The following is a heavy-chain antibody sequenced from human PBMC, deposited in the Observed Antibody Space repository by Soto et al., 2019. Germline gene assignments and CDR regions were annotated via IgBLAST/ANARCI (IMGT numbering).Heavy chain of an antibody. CDR1: EGTFSSYA. V-gene: IGHV1-69*01. CDR2: IIPIFGTA. J-gene: IGHJ6*02. Sequence: QLQVVQSGAEVERPGSSVNVSWKAFEGTFSSYAISWVRQAPGQGLEWMGGIIPIFGTANYAQKFQGRVTITADESTSTAYMELSSLRSEDTAVYYCASPYYYDDRYGMDVWGQGTTVTVSS. D-gene: IGHD3-22*01. CDR3: ASPYYYDDRYGMDV.